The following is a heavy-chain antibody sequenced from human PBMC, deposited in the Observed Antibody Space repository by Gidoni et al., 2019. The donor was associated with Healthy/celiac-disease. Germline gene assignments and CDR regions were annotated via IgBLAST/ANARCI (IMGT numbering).Heavy chain of an antibody. D-gene: IGHD3-22*01. CDR1: GSPFSRYA. Sequence: EVPLLESGGGLVQPGGSLRLSCAASGSPFSRYAMSWVRQAPGQGLAWVSGMSGSGSSTYYADSVKGRFTISRENAKNTLYLQMNSLRAEDTAVYYCAKDGPTYYYDSSGYRLRYFDLWGRGTLVTVSS. V-gene: IGHV3-23*01. J-gene: IGHJ2*01. CDR2: MSGSGSST. CDR3: AKDGPTYYYDSSGYRLRYFDL.